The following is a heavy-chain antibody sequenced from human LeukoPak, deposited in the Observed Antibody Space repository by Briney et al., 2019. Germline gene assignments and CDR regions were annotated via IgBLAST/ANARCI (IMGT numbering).Heavy chain of an antibody. D-gene: IGHD4-23*01. CDR1: GFTVSSNY. V-gene: IGHV3-66*01. CDR2: IYSGGST. Sequence: GGSLRLSCAASGFTVSSNYMSWVRQAPGKGLEWVSVIYSGGSTYYADSVKGRFTISRDNSKNTLYLQMNSLRAEDTAVYYCARRTDSDYGGDYFDYWGQGTLVTVSS. CDR3: ARRTDSDYGGDYFDY. J-gene: IGHJ4*02.